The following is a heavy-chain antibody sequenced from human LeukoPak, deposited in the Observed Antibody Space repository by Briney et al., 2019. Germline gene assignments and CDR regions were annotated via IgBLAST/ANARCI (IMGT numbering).Heavy chain of an antibody. D-gene: IGHD3-10*01. CDR3: ARDLLGELYFDF. V-gene: IGHV3-21*01. CDR2: ISRTSTYI. CDR1: GFTFVSYT. J-gene: IGHJ4*02. Sequence: PGESLRLSCAASGFTFVSYTMNWFRQAPGKGLEWVSSISRTSTYIYYADSVKGGFTISRDNGGNSLYLQINSLRAEDTAVYYCARDLLGELYFDFWGQGTLVTVSS.